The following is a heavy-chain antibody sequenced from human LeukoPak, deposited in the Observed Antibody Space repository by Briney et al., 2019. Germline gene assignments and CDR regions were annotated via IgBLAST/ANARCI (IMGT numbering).Heavy chain of an antibody. Sequence: SETLSLTCTVSGGSISSSSYYWGWIRQPPGKGLEWIGSIYYSWSTYYNPSLKSRVTISVDTSKNQFSLKLSSVTAADTAVYYCARHPTYYYDSSGYYRNWYFDLWGRGTLVTVSS. CDR1: GGSISSSSYY. D-gene: IGHD3-22*01. V-gene: IGHV4-39*01. CDR2: IYYSWST. J-gene: IGHJ2*01. CDR3: ARHPTYYYDSSGYYRNWYFDL.